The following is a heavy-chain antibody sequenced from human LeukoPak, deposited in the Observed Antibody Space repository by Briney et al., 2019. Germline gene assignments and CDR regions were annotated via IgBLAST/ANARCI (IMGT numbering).Heavy chain of an antibody. V-gene: IGHV3-11*01. CDR1: GFTFSDYY. J-gene: IGHJ4*02. CDR2: ISSSGSTI. Sequence: PGGSLRLSCAASGFTFSDYYMSWIRQAPGKGLEWVSYISSSGSTIYYADSVKGRFTISRDNAKNSLYLQMNSLRAEDTAVYYCAKDSILPVGYFDYRGQGTLVTVSS. CDR3: AKDSILPVGYFDY.